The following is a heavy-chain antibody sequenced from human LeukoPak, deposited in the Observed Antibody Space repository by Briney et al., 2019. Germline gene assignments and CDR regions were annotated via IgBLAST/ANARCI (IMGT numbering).Heavy chain of an antibody. J-gene: IGHJ5*02. CDR2: IYYSGST. Sequence: SETLSLTCTVSGGSISSSSYYWGWIRQPPGKGLEWIGSIYYSGSTYYNPSLKSRVTISVDTSKNQFSLKLSSVTAADTAVYYCARDYYDTSTLNWFDPWGQGTLVTVSS. V-gene: IGHV4-39*07. D-gene: IGHD3-22*01. CDR3: ARDYYDTSTLNWFDP. CDR1: GGSISSSSYY.